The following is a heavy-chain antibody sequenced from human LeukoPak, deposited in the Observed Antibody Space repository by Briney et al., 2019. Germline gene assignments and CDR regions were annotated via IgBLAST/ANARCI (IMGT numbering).Heavy chain of an antibody. Sequence: ASVKVSCKASGYTFTSYDINWVRQATGQGLEWMGWMNPNSGNTVYAQKFQGRVTMTRNTSISTAYMELSSLRSEDTAVYYCARDYRGIAAAGKGSYYYYYYMDVWGKGTTVTVSS. V-gene: IGHV1-8*01. CDR3: ARDYRGIAAAGKGSYYYYYYMDV. CDR2: MNPNSGNT. CDR1: GYTFTSYD. D-gene: IGHD6-13*01. J-gene: IGHJ6*03.